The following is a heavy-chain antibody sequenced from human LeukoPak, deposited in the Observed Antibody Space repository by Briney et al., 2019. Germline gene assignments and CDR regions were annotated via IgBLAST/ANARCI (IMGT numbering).Heavy chain of an antibody. Sequence: GGSLRLSCAASGFIFSDYYMSWIRQAPGKGLEWVSYISSSGSTIYYADSMKGRFTISRDNAKNSLYLQMNNLRAEDTAVYYCARSGGELLDFAFDIWGQGTMVTVSS. J-gene: IGHJ3*02. CDR2: ISSSGSTI. V-gene: IGHV3-11*01. D-gene: IGHD1-26*01. CDR3: ARSGGELLDFAFDI. CDR1: GFIFSDYY.